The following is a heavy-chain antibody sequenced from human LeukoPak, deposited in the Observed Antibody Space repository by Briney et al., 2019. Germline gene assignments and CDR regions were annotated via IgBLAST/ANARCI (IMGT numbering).Heavy chain of an antibody. CDR3: ARDDNWGFDY. J-gene: IGHJ4*02. D-gene: IGHD7-27*01. V-gene: IGHV3-21*05. CDR1: GFTFGSYG. Sequence: GGSLRLSCAASGFTFGSYGMSWVRQAPGKGLEWVANTRGSGSGMGSGNYYAGAVKGRFTISRDNAKNSLCLQMNSLRAEDTAFYYCARDDNWGFDYWGQGALVTVSS. CDR2: TRGSGSGM.